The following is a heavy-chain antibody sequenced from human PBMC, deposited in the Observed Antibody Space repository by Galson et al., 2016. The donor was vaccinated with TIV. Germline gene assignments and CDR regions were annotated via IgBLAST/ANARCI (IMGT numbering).Heavy chain of an antibody. D-gene: IGHD2/OR15-2a*01. Sequence: SLRLSCAASGFSFSAFGMHWVRQAPGKGLELVAYIRSDGFAQNYADSVKGRFTVSRDNSRNALYLQMSSLRPDDTAVYYCASETTFYDGGASGTVGFWGQGTLVTVSS. CDR3: ASETTFYDGGASGTVGF. CDR1: GFSFSAFG. CDR2: IRSDGFAQ. V-gene: IGHV3-30*02. J-gene: IGHJ4*02.